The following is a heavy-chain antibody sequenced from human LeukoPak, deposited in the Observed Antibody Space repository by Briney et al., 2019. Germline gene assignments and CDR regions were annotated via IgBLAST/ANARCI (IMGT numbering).Heavy chain of an antibody. Sequence: ASVRVSCKASGYIFTDYYIYWVRQAPGQGLEWMAWINPDSGDTNYAQKFQGRVTMTRDTSISTAYMELSRLRSDDTAVYYCARDVGGPLDYWGQGTLVTVSS. D-gene: IGHD3-10*01. CDR3: ARDVGGPLDY. V-gene: IGHV1-2*02. CDR2: INPDSGDT. CDR1: GYIFTDYY. J-gene: IGHJ4*02.